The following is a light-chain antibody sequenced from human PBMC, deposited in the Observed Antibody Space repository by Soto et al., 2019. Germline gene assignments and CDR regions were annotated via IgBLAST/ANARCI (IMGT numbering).Light chain of an antibody. Sequence: EIVLTQSPGTLSLSPGERATLSCRASLSVSSSYLAWYQQKPGQAPRLLIYGASSRATGIPDRFSGSGSGTDFTLTISRLEPEDFAVYYCQQYDRSPLTFGGGTKVEIK. CDR1: LSVSSSY. J-gene: IGKJ4*01. V-gene: IGKV3-20*01. CDR2: GAS. CDR3: QQYDRSPLT.